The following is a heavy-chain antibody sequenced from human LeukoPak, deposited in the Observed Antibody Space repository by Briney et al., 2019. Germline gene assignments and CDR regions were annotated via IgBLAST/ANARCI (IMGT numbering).Heavy chain of an antibody. J-gene: IGHJ6*02. CDR3: ARTHYGMDV. CDR2: FNPEDGET. CDR1: GYTLTELS. V-gene: IGHV1-24*01. Sequence: GASVKVSCKVSGYTLTELSMHWVRQAPGKGLEWMGGFNPEDGETIYAQKFQGRVTMTRNTSISTAYMELSSLRSEDTAVYYCARTHYGMDVWGQGTTVTVSS.